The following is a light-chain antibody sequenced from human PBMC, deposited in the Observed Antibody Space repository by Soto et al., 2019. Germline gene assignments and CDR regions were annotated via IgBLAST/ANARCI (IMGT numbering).Light chain of an antibody. CDR2: DVS. Sequence: QSALTQPASVSGSPGQSITISCTGSSSDVGGYNHVSWYQQHPDKAPKLMIYDVSNRPSGVCNRFSGSKSGDTASLTIAGLQAEDEAYYYCTSSTGSGTLVFGGGTKLTVL. V-gene: IGLV2-14*01. CDR1: SSDVGGYNH. CDR3: TSSTGSGTLV. J-gene: IGLJ2*01.